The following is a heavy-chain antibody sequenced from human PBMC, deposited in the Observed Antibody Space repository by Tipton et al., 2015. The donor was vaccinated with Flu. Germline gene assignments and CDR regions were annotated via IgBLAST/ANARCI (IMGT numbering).Heavy chain of an antibody. V-gene: IGHV3-15*01. J-gene: IGHJ4*02. CDR1: GFTFSNAW. CDR2: IKSKTDGGTT. Sequence: SGFTFSNAWMSWVRQAPGKGLEWVGRIKSKTDGGTTDYAAPVKGRFTISRDDSKNTLYLQMNSLKTEDTAVYYCTTPTDDSGAYPGDWGRGTLVPVSS. D-gene: IGHD4-17*01. CDR3: TTPTDDSGAYPGD.